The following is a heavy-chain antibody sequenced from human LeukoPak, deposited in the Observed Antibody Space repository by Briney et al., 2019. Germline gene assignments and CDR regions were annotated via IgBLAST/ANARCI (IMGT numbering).Heavy chain of an antibody. D-gene: IGHD4-17*01. V-gene: IGHV3-74*01. J-gene: IGHJ4*01. Sequence: GGSLRLSCAASGFTFSDYYMNWVRQAPGKGLVWVSRIASDGSSTTYADSVKGRFSISRDNAKNSLYLQMNSLRAEDTAVYYCARDEGVDYGDYFDYWGQGTLVTVSS. CDR3: ARDEGVDYGDYFDY. CDR1: GFTFSDYY. CDR2: IASDGSST.